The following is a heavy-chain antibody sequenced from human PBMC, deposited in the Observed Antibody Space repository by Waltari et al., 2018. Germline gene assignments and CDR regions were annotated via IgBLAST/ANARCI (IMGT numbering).Heavy chain of an antibody. D-gene: IGHD3-16*01. V-gene: IGHV3-53*02. CDR1: GLIVSSSY. CDR2: INSDGTT. Sequence: EVQLVETGGGLIQPGGSLRLSCAVSGLIVSSSYMNWVRQAPGKGLEPVSVINSDGTTNYADSGKGRFIISRDTSKNTLYLQMDSLRAEDTAVYYCARGGNYFDYWGRGTLVTVSS. J-gene: IGHJ4*02. CDR3: ARGGNYFDY.